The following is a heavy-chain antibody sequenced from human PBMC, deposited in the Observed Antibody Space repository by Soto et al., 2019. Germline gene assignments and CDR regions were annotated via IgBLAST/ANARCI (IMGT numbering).Heavy chain of an antibody. CDR2: IIPILGVA. CDR1: GDTFSNHT. V-gene: IGHV1-69*04. D-gene: IGHD4-17*01. J-gene: IGHJ6*03. CDR3: ARGAEMGTVTKGYYYNMDG. Sequence: QVQLVQSGAEVKKPGSSVKVSCKASGDTFSNHTISWVRQAPGQGLEWMGRIIPILGVANYAQKFQGRVTIPADKSTSTAYRERSSLRSADTPVYYCARGAEMGTVTKGYYYNMDGGGTGTTVTVSS.